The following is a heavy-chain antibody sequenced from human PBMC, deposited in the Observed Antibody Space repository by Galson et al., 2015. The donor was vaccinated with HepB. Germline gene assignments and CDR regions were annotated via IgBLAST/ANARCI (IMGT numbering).Heavy chain of an antibody. V-gene: IGHV6-1*01. Sequence: CAISGDSVSSKSAAWNWIRQSPSRGLEWLGRTYYRSKWYNDYTVSLKGRITINPDTSKNQFSLQLNSVTPEDTAVYYCARDRGSSVSGYSFDYWDQGTL. CDR1: GDSVSSKSAA. D-gene: IGHD6-19*01. CDR2: TYYRSKWYN. J-gene: IGHJ4*02. CDR3: ARDRGSSVSGYSFDY.